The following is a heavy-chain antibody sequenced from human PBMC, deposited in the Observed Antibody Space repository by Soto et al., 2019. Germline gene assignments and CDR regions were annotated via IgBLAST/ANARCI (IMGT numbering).Heavy chain of an antibody. CDR3: HGYGY. V-gene: IGHV3-53*01. J-gene: IGHJ4*02. Sequence: EVQLVESGGGLIQPGGSLRLSCVVSGFTVSSTNYMSWVRQAPGKGLAGVSVLYSGGTTFYADSVTGRFTISRDNSKNTLYLQMKSLRAEDTAVYYCHGYGYWGQGTLVTVSS. CDR2: LYSGGTT. D-gene: IGHD5-12*01. CDR1: GFTVSSTNY.